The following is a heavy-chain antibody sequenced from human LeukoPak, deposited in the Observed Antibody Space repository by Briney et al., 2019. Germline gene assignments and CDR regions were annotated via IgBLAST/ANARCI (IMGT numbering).Heavy chain of an antibody. J-gene: IGHJ5*02. D-gene: IGHD6-19*01. CDR3: AKDLSRAVAADWFDP. V-gene: IGHV3-23*01. CDR1: GFTFSNYD. Sequence: PRGSLRLSCAAPGFTFSNYDMSWVRQAPGKGLEWVSSISDSGGSTYYADSVKGRFTISRDNSKNTLYLQMTNLRAADTAVYYCAKDLSRAVAADWFDPWDQGSLVTVSS. CDR2: ISDSGGST.